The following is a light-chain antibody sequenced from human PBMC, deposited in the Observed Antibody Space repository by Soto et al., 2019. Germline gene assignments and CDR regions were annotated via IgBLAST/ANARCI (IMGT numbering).Light chain of an antibody. CDR3: QTWGTGIRV. J-gene: IGLJ2*01. V-gene: IGLV4-69*01. Sequence: QPVLTQSPSASASLGASVKLTCTLSSGHSSYAIAWHQQQPEKGPRYLMKLNSDGSHSKGDGIPHRFSGSSSGAERYLTISSLQSEDEADYYCQTWGTGIRVFGGGTKLNVL. CDR2: LNSDGSH. CDR1: SGHSSYA.